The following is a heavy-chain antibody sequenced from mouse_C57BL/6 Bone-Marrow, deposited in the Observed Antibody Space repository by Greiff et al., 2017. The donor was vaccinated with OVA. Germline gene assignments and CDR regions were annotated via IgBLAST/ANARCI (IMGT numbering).Heavy chain of an antibody. J-gene: IGHJ3*01. CDR2: ISSGSSTI. CDR3: ARGLPPFAY. Sequence: EVQVVESGGGLVKPGGSLKLSCAASGFTFSDYGMHWVRQAPEKGLEWVAYISSGSSTIYYADTVKGRFTISRDNAKNTLFLQMTSLRSEDTAMYYCARGLPPFAYWGQGTLVTVSA. V-gene: IGHV5-17*01. CDR1: GFTFSDYG.